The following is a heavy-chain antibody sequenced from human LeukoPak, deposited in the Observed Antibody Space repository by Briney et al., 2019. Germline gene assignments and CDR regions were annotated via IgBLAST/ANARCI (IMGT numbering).Heavy chain of an antibody. D-gene: IGHD3-3*01. J-gene: IGHJ4*02. CDR3: ARDGRHYYDFWSGYPN. V-gene: IGHV3-11*04. CDR1: GFTFSDYY. Sequence: SGGSLRLSCAASGFTFSDYYMSWIRQAPGKGLEWVSYISSSSSTIYYADSVKGRFTISRDNAKNSLYLQMNSLRDEDTAVYYCARDGRHYYDFWSGYPNWGQGTLVTVSS. CDR2: ISSSSSTI.